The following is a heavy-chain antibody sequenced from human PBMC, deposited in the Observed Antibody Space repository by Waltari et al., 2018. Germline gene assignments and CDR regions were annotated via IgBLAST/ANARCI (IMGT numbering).Heavy chain of an antibody. D-gene: IGHD2-2*01. Sequence: QVQLVQSGAEVKKPGASVKVSCKAAGYTFRNYWMHWVRQAPGQGLEWMGRINPKSGGTTYSQKFQGRVTMTRDTTISTAYMEVSSLRSDDTAVYFCAREESSCGDTSCSYYMDVWATGTTVTVSS. J-gene: IGHJ6*03. CDR1: GYTFRNYW. CDR2: INPKSGGT. V-gene: IGHV1-2*06. CDR3: AREESSCGDTSCSYYMDV.